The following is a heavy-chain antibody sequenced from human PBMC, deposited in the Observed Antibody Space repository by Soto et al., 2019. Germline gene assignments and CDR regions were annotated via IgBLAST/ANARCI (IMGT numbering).Heavy chain of an antibody. CDR1: GFTFSSYS. J-gene: IGHJ5*02. V-gene: IGHV3-21*01. CDR2: IDRSSAYI. CDR3: ASSTTPGWFVP. D-gene: IGHD1-1*01. Sequence: GGSLRLSCAASGFTFSSYSMNWVRQAPGKGLQWVSSIDRSSAYIYYADSVEGRFTISRDNAKNSLYLQMNSLRAEDTAVYYCASSTTPGWFVPWGQGTLVTVSS.